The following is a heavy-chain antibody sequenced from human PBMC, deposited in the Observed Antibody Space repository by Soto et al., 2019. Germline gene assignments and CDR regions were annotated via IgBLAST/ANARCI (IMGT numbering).Heavy chain of an antibody. J-gene: IGHJ2*01. Sequence: QVQLQESGPGLVKPSETLSLTCTVSGGSISSYYWSWIRQPPGKGLEWIGYIYYSGSTNYNPSLKSRVTISVDTSKNHFSLKLSSVTAADTAVYYCARDLATVTTDWYFDLWGRGTLVTVSS. D-gene: IGHD4-17*01. CDR1: GGSISSYY. V-gene: IGHV4-59*01. CDR3: ARDLATVTTDWYFDL. CDR2: IYYSGST.